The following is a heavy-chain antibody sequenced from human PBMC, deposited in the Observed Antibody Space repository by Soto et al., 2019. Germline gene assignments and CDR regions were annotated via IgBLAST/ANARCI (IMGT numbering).Heavy chain of an antibody. J-gene: IGHJ4*02. CDR2: ISNNGRTT. V-gene: IGHV3-23*01. CDR3: AKGFCDTARCYPSEP. Sequence: GGSLRLSCAASGFTFRNYAMSWVRQVPGRGLEWVTDISNNGRTTKHADSVKGRFTISRDNSKNTIYLQMNGLLVEDTAVYYCAKGFCDTARCYPSEPWGPGTQVPVSS. D-gene: IGHD2-2*01. CDR1: GFTFRNYA.